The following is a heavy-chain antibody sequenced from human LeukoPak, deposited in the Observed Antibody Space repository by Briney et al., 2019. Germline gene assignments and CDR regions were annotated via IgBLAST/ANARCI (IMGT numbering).Heavy chain of an antibody. Sequence: PGPSLRLSCAAAAFIFSDYSMNWVRQAPGKGLEWVSYITKSSSIMQYADSVKGRFTISRDNAKNSLYLQMNSLSAEDTAVYYCARDRNPYYIDYWGQGTLVTVSS. V-gene: IGHV3-48*01. CDR2: ITKSSSIM. D-gene: IGHD1-14*01. CDR1: AFIFSDYS. CDR3: ARDRNPYYIDY. J-gene: IGHJ4*02.